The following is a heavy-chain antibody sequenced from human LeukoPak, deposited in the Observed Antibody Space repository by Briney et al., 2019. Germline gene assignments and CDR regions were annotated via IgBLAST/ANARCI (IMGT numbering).Heavy chain of an antibody. D-gene: IGHD6-13*01. J-gene: IGHJ6*02. Sequence: SETLSLTCAVSGGSISSGGYSWSWIRQPPGKGLEWIGYIYHSGSTYYNPSLKSRVTISVDTSKNQFSLKLSSVTAADTAVYYCARNRIRPRIAAAGTFYYYYGMDVWGQGTTVTVSS. CDR2: IYHSGST. V-gene: IGHV4-30-2*01. CDR3: ARNRIRPRIAAAGTFYYYYGMDV. CDR1: GGSISSGGYS.